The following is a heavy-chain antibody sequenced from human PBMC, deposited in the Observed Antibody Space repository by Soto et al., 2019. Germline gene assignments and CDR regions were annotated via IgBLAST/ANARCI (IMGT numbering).Heavy chain of an antibody. J-gene: IGHJ5*02. Sequence: SETLSLTCAVYGGSFSGYYLSWIRQPPGKGLEWIGEINHSGSTNYNPSLKSRVTISVDTSKNQFSLKLSSVTAADTAVYYCARGIAADLSGRLTRNWFDPWGQGTLVTVSS. D-gene: IGHD6-13*01. V-gene: IGHV4-34*01. CDR1: GGSFSGYY. CDR2: INHSGST. CDR3: ARGIAADLSGRLTRNWFDP.